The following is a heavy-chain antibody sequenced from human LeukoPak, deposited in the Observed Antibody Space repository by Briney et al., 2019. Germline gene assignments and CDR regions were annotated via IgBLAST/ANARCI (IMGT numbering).Heavy chain of an antibody. CDR1: GGTFSSYP. CDR2: IIPIFGTA. CDR3: ARLDEYSSSSRYYGMDV. J-gene: IGHJ6*02. V-gene: IGHV1-69*01. Sequence: GASVKVSCKASGGTFSSYPISWVRQAPGQGLEWMGGIIPIFGTANYAQKFQGRVTITADESTSTAYMELSSLRSEDTAVYYCARLDEYSSSSRYYGMDVWGQGTTVTVSS. D-gene: IGHD6-6*01.